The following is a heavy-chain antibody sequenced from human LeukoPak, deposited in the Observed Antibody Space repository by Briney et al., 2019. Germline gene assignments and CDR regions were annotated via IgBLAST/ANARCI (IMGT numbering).Heavy chain of an antibody. Sequence: ASVKVSCKASGYTFTSYGISWVRQAPGQGLEWMGWISAYNGNTNYAQKLQGRVTMTTDTSTSTAYMELRSLRSDDTAVYYCMRGGEMATIDDAFDIWGQGTMVTVSS. CDR2: ISAYNGNT. D-gene: IGHD5-24*01. CDR3: MRGGEMATIDDAFDI. V-gene: IGHV1-18*01. J-gene: IGHJ3*02. CDR1: GYTFTSYG.